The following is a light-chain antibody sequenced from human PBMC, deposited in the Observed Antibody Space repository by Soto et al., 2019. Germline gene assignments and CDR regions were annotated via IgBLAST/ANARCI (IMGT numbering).Light chain of an antibody. Sequence: EIVMTQSPATLSVSPGETATLTCRASQSVSSSLAWYQQTPGLAPSLLIYGASTRATGIPARFSGSGSGTEFTLTIRSMQSEDFAVYYCQQRNNWPSFGQGTRLEIK. J-gene: IGKJ5*01. V-gene: IGKV3-15*01. CDR1: QSVSSS. CDR3: QQRNNWPS. CDR2: GAS.